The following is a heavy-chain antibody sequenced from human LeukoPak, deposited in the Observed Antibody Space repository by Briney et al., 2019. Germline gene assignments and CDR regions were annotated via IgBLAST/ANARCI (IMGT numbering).Heavy chain of an antibody. CDR2: IDWDDDK. J-gene: IGHJ4*02. Sequence: SGPALVKPTQTLTLTCTFSGFSLSTSGMCVSWIRQPPGKALEWLARIDWDDDKYYSTSLKTRPTISKDTSKNQVVLTMTNMDPVDTATYYCARLIVVVPAAMYAFDYWGQGTLVTVSS. V-gene: IGHV2-70*11. CDR3: ARLIVVVPAAMYAFDY. D-gene: IGHD2-2*01. CDR1: GFSLSTSGMC.